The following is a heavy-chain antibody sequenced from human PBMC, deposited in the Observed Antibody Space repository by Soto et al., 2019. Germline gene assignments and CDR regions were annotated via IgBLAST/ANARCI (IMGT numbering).Heavy chain of an antibody. CDR1: GDSVNSYY. CDR2: IYTSGRT. Sequence: SETLSLTCTVTGDSVNSYYWSWMRQPPGKGLEWIGRIYTSGRTNYNPSLKNRVTMSVDTSKNQISLRLSSVTAADTAVYYCASRYCDNVSCFDNWFDPWGLGTLVTVSS. CDR3: ASRYCDNVSCFDNWFDP. V-gene: IGHV4-4*07. J-gene: IGHJ5*02. D-gene: IGHD2-2*01.